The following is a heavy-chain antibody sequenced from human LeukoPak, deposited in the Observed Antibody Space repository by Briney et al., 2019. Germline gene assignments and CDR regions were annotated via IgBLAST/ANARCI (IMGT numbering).Heavy chain of an antibody. CDR2: IYYSGST. D-gene: IGHD6-19*01. Sequence: PSETLSLTCTVSGGSISSYYWSWIRQPPGKGLEWIGSIYYSGSTYYNPSLKSRVTISVDTSKNQFSLKLSSVTAADTAVYYCARDFVRGTVAGLDYWGQGTLVTVSS. J-gene: IGHJ4*02. V-gene: IGHV4-59*12. CDR1: GGSISSYY. CDR3: ARDFVRGTVAGLDY.